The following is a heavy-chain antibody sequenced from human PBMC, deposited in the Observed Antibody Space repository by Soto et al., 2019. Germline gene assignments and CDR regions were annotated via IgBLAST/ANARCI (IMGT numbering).Heavy chain of an antibody. CDR3: AHKGYGDYPLDY. J-gene: IGHJ4*02. CDR2: IYWDDSK. V-gene: IGHV2-5*02. D-gene: IGHD4-17*01. Sequence: QITLKESGPTLVKPTQTLTLTCTFSGFSLSTSGVGVGWIRQPPGKALEWLAVIYWDDSKHYIPSLGSRLTITKDTSKNQVVLTMTNMDPVDTATYYCAHKGYGDYPLDYWGQGTLVTVSS. CDR1: GFSLSTSGVG.